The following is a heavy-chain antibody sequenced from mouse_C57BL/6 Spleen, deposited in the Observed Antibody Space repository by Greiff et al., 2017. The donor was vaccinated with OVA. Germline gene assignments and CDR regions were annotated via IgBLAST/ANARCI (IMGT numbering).Heavy chain of an antibody. Sequence: EVKLVESGGDLVKPGGSLKLSCAASGFTFSSYGMSWVRQTPDKRLEWVATISSGGSYTYYPDSVKGRFTISRDNAKNTLYLQMSSLKSEDTAMYYCARSTGSRGYFDVWGTGTTVTVSS. CDR2: ISSGGSYT. J-gene: IGHJ1*03. CDR1: GFTFSSYG. V-gene: IGHV5-6*02. D-gene: IGHD4-1*01. CDR3: ARSTGSRGYFDV.